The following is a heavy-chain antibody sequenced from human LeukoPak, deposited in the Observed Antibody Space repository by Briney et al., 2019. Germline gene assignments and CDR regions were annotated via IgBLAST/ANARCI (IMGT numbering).Heavy chain of an antibody. CDR2: IYSGGST. Sequence: PGGSLRLSCAASGFIFSGYGMHWVRQAPGKGLEWVSIIYSGGSTYYADSVKGRFTISRDNSKNTLYLQMNSLRAEDTAVYYCARVLPTYYFDYWGQGTLVTVSS. J-gene: IGHJ4*02. CDR1: GFIFSGYG. V-gene: IGHV3-66*01. CDR3: ARVLPTYYFDY.